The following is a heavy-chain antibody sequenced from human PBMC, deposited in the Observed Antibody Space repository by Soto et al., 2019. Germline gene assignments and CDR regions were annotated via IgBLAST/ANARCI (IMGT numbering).Heavy chain of an antibody. D-gene: IGHD3-9*01. J-gene: IGHJ4*02. V-gene: IGHV1-69*13. Sequence: SVKVSCKASGGTFSSYAISWVRQAPGQGLEWMGGIIPIFGTANYAQKFQGRVTITADESTSTAYMELSSLRSEDTAVYYCAREPSDYDILTGLFDYWGQGTLVTVSS. CDR2: IIPIFGTA. CDR3: AREPSDYDILTGLFDY. CDR1: GGTFSSYA.